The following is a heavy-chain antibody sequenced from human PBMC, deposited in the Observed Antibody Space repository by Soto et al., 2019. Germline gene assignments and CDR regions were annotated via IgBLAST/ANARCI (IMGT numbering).Heavy chain of an antibody. CDR1: GYTFTSYA. CDR2: INAGNGNT. J-gene: IGHJ3*02. Sequence: ASVKVSCKASGYTFTSYAMHWVRQAPGQRLEWMGWINAGNGNTKYSQKFQGRVTITRDTSASTAYMELSSLRSEDTAVYYCVIPSSIAAPWLFDICGQGTLVPVSS. V-gene: IGHV1-3*01. CDR3: VIPSSIAAPWLFDI. D-gene: IGHD6-6*01.